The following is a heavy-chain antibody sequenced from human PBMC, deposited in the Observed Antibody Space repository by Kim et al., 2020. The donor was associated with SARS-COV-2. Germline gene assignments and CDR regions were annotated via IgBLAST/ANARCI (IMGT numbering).Heavy chain of an antibody. CDR2: INAGNGNT. Sequence: ASVKVSCKASGYTFTSYAMHWVRQAPGQRLEWMGWINAGNGNTKYSQKFQGRVTITRDTSASTAYMELSSLRSEDTAVYYCAIWPRTVGGSYYYGMDVWGQGTTVTVSS. J-gene: IGHJ6*02. V-gene: IGHV1-3*01. CDR1: GYTFTSYA. D-gene: IGHD1-26*01. CDR3: AIWPRTVGGSYYYGMDV.